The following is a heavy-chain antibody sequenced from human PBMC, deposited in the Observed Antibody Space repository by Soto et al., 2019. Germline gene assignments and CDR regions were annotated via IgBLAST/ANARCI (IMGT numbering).Heavy chain of an antibody. CDR2: ISNSDDVG. D-gene: IGHD2-15*01. CDR1: GFNFTNHV. CDR3: GRSVGATGYEDY. J-gene: IGHJ4*02. V-gene: IGHV3-23*01. Sequence: EVQLLESGGALIQPTGSLRLSCSASGFNFTNHVINWVGQAPGKGLEWVSSISNSDDVGFYADSVRGPFIVSRDISTMSVFMQMNFLTVGDTGVYYCGRSVGATGYEDYWGQCTLVPVSS.